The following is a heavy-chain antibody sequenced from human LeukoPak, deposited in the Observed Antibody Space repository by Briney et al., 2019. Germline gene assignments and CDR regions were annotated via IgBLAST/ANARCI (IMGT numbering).Heavy chain of an antibody. J-gene: IGHJ4*02. V-gene: IGHV3-23*01. CDR1: GFAFNNYV. CDR2: ISGSGDST. D-gene: IGHD1-26*01. CDR3: AKDLIAPEVGYGY. Sequence: PGGSLRLSCAASGFAFNNYVMTWVRQAPGKGLDWFSAISGSGDSTYYADSVKGRFTISRDSARSTMYLQMTSLTAEDTAVYYCAKDLIAPEVGYGYWGQGTLVTVSS.